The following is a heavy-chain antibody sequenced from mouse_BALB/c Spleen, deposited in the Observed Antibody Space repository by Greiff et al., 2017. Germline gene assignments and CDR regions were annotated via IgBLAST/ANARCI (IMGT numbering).Heavy chain of an antibody. CDR3: ARPGLLRLRYFDV. CDR2: INPDSSTI. V-gene: IGHV4-1*02. CDR1: GFDFSRYW. Sequence: EVHLVESGGGLVQPGGSLKLSCAASGFDFSRYWMSWVRQAPGKGLEWIGEINPDSSTINYTPSLKDKFIISRDNAKNTLYLQMSKVRSEDTALYYCARPGLLRLRYFDVWGAGTTVTVSS. J-gene: IGHJ1*01. D-gene: IGHD1-2*01.